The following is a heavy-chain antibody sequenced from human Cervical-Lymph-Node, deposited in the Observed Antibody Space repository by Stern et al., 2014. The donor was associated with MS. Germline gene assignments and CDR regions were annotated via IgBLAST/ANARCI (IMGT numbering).Heavy chain of an antibody. D-gene: IGHD3-3*01. Sequence: VQLVESEAEAKAPGASMKVSCRASGYIFTDYYLHWVRQAPGQGLEWLGWINPNSGGTNYAQNFQGRVTMTRDTSISTAYMELRWLGYADTAVYYCARGSGTAYDLRGDYWGQGTLVTVSS. J-gene: IGHJ4*01. CDR1: GYIFTDYY. CDR3: ARGSGTAYDLRGDY. CDR2: INPNSGGT. V-gene: IGHV1-2*02.